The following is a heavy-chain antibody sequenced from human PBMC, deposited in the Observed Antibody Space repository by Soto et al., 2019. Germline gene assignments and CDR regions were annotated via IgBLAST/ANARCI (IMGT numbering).Heavy chain of an antibody. V-gene: IGHV3-66*01. CDR2: IYSGGST. CDR3: ARGYSSGWNNWFDP. Sequence: ESGGGLVQPGGSLRLSCAASGFTVSSNYMSWVRQAPGKGLEWVSVIYSGGSTYYADSVKGRFTISRDNSKNTLYLQMNSLRAEDTAVYYCARGYSSGWNNWFDPWGQGTLVTVSS. D-gene: IGHD6-19*01. CDR1: GFTVSSNY. J-gene: IGHJ5*02.